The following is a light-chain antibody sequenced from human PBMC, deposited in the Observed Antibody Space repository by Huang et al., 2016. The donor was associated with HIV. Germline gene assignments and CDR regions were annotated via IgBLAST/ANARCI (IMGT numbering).Light chain of an antibody. J-gene: IGKJ1*01. CDR1: QSISSY. CDR3: QQTSTTWT. Sequence: DIQMTQSPSSLSASVGDRITITCRASQSISSYLNWYQQKPGKAPKLLIYAASSLQSGVPSRFSGSGSGTDFTLTISSLQPEDFATYYCQQTSTTWTFGQGTKVEIK. V-gene: IGKV1-39*01. CDR2: AAS.